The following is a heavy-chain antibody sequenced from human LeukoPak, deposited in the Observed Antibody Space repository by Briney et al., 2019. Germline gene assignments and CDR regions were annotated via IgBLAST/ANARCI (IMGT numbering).Heavy chain of an antibody. CDR2: ISAYNGNT. V-gene: IGHV1-18*01. CDR1: GYTFSRYG. D-gene: IGHD6-19*01. Sequence: GASVKVSCKVFGYTFSRYGIGWARQAPGQGLEWMAWISAYNGNTYYAQKLQGRVIMTTDTSTSTAYMELRSLTSDDTAVYFCARDISVAAPNAFDLWGQGTVVTVSS. CDR3: ARDISVAAPNAFDL. J-gene: IGHJ3*01.